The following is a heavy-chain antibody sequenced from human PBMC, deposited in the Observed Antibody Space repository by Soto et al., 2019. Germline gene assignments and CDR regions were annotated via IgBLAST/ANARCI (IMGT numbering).Heavy chain of an antibody. V-gene: IGHV4-39*07. CDR3: ARDRGSGWLYFDY. D-gene: IGHD6-19*01. CDR1: GCSISRSSYY. CDR2: IYYSGST. Sequence: SETLALTCAVSGCSISRSSYYWGWLRQPPGKGLEWIGSIYYSGSTYYNPSLKSRVTISVDTSKNQFSLKLSSVTAADTAVYYCARDRGSGWLYFDYWGQGTLVTVSS. J-gene: IGHJ4*02.